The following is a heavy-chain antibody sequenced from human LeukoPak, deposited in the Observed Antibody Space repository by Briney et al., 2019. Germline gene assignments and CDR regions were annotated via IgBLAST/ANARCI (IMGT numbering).Heavy chain of an antibody. CDR1: GGSISSYY. V-gene: IGHV4-4*09. CDR2: IYTSGSP. J-gene: IGHJ6*03. CDR3: ARLGGYSYGYGPYYYYMDV. D-gene: IGHD5-18*01. Sequence: SETLSLTCTVSGGSISSYYWSWIRQPPGKGLEGIGYIYTSGSPNYNPSLKSCVTISVDTSKNQFSLKLSSVTAADTAVCYCARLGGYSYGYGPYYYYMDVWGKGTTVTVSS.